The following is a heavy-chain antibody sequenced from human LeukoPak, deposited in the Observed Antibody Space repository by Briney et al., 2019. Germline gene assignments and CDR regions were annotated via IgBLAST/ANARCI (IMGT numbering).Heavy chain of an antibody. D-gene: IGHD5-18*01. CDR3: ARVGYSYGPTSPDY. J-gene: IGHJ4*02. Sequence: SETLSLTCTVSGGSISSSSYYWGWIRQPPGKGLEWIGSIYYSGSTYYNPSLKSRVTISVDTSKNQFSLKLSSVTAADTAVYYCARVGYSYGPTSPDYWGQGTLVTVSS. V-gene: IGHV4-39*07. CDR2: IYYSGST. CDR1: GGSISSSSYY.